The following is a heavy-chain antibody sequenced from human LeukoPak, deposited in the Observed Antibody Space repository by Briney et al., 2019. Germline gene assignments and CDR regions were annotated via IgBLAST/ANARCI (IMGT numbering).Heavy chain of an antibody. CDR3: AKDEAFYYCDTGGYPFDY. D-gene: IGHD3-22*01. CDR1: GFTFSSYA. J-gene: IGHJ4*02. V-gene: IGHV3-23*01. Sequence: GGSLRLSCAASGFTFSSYAMNWVRQAPGKGLEWVSRISGNGGSAYYADSVKGRFTISRDNSKNTLFLQMNSLRAEDTAVYSCAKDEAFYYCDTGGYPFDYWGQGTLVTVSS. CDR2: ISGNGGSA.